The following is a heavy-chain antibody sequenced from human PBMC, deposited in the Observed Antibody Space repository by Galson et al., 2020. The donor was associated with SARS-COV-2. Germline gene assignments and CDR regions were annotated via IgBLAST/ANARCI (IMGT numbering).Heavy chain of an antibody. CDR2: IYPGDSDT. V-gene: IGHV5-51*01. D-gene: IGHD1-26*01. CDR3: ARHPRRWGPTYYYYYGMDV. Sequence: GESLKISCKGSGYSFTSYWIGWVRQMPGKGLEWMGIIYPGDSDTRYSPSFQGQVTISADKSISTAYLQWSSLKASDTAMYYCARHPRRWGPTYYYYYGMDVWGQGTTVTVSS. CDR1: GYSFTSYW. J-gene: IGHJ6*02.